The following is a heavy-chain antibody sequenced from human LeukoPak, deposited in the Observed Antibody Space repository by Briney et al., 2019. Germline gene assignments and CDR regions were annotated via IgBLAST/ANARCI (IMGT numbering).Heavy chain of an antibody. V-gene: IGHV4-39*01. CDR3: ARSHIVAVTGFAFDI. D-gene: IGHD2-21*02. CDR2: IYYSGST. Sequence: SETLSLTCTVSGGSISRSSYHWGWIRQPPGKGLEWIGSIYYSGSTYYNPSLKSRVTISVDTSKNQFSLKLSSVTAADTAVYYCARSHIVAVTGFAFDIWGQGTLVTVSS. J-gene: IGHJ3*02. CDR1: GGSISRSSYH.